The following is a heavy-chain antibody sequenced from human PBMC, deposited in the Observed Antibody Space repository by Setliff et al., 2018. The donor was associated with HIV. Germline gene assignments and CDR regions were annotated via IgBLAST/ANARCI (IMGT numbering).Heavy chain of an antibody. CDR1: GGSISSGSHY. Sequence: SETLSLTCTVSGGSISSGSHYWSWIRQPAGKGLEWIGLIYTSGRTNYNPSLKSRVTISVDRSKNQFSLNLSSVTAADTALYYCASLFHDTSAPWLYYMDVWGKGTTVTVSS. D-gene: IGHD3-22*01. CDR3: ASLFHDTSAPWLYYMDV. J-gene: IGHJ6*03. V-gene: IGHV4-61*02. CDR2: IYTSGRT.